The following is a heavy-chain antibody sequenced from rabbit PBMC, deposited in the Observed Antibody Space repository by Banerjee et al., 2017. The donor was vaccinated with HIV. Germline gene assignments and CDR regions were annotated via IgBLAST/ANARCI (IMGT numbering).Heavy chain of an antibody. J-gene: IGHJ4*01. CDR1: GFSFSSYDY. CDR2: IKTSSGST. V-gene: IGHV1S40*01. CDR3: ARYASGSGGFNL. Sequence: QSLEESGGDLVKPGASLTLTCTASGFSFSSYDYMCWVRQAPGKGLEWIACIKTSSGSTWYASWVNGRFTISRTTSTVTLQMTSLTAADTATYFCARYASGSGGFNLWGQGTLVTVS. D-gene: IGHD1-1*01.